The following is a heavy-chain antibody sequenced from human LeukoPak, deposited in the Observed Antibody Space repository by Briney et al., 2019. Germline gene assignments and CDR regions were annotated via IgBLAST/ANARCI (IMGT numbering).Heavy chain of an antibody. D-gene: IGHD2-21*02. CDR1: GFTVSSNY. CDR3: ARGVTPDWFDP. J-gene: IGHJ5*02. V-gene: IGHV3-66*01. Sequence: GGSLRLSCAASGFTVSSNYMSWVRQAPGEGLEWVSVIYSGGTTYYADSVKGRFTISRDNSKNTLYLQMNRLRAEDTAVYYCARGVTPDWFDPWGQGTLVTVSS. CDR2: IYSGGTT.